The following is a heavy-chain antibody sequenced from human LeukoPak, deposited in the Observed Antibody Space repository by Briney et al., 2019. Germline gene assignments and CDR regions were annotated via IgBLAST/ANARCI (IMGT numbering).Heavy chain of an antibody. CDR2: THTSGTS. V-gene: IGHV4-59*10. J-gene: IGHJ3*02. CDR3: ARTLLPAVKGAFDI. Sequence: SETLSLTCAVYGGSFSGYYWSWIRQPAGKALEWIGRTHTSGTSNYNPSLESRVTMPVDPSKNQFSLNLNSVTAADTAMYFCARTLLPAVKGAFDIWGQGTMVTVSS. D-gene: IGHD1-26*01. CDR1: GGSFSGYY.